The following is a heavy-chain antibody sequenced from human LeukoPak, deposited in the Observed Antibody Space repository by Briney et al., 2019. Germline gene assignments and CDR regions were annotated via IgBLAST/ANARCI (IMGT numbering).Heavy chain of an antibody. D-gene: IGHD2-8*02. CDR1: GGSISSGDYY. Sequence: SETLSLTCTVSGGSISSGDYYWSWIRQPPGKGLEWIGYIYYSGSTYYNPSLKSRVTISADTSKNQFSLKLNSVTAADTAVYYCARTGGTIDYWGQGTLVTVSS. CDR3: ARTGGTIDY. J-gene: IGHJ4*02. CDR2: IYYSGST. V-gene: IGHV4-30-4*01.